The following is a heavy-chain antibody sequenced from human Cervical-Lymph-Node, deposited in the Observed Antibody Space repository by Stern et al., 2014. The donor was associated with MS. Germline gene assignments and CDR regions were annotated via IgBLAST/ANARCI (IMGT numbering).Heavy chain of an antibody. D-gene: IGHD5-24*01. CDR3: ARHPLSATITPDY. Sequence: MQLVQSGAEVKKPGESLKISCKGSGYSFTSYWIGWVRQMPGKGLEWMGIIFPGDSATKYSPSFQDQVTISADKSISTAYLQWSSLKASDTAMYYCARHPLSATITPDYWGQGTLVTVSS. CDR2: IFPGDSAT. CDR1: GYSFTSYW. J-gene: IGHJ4*02. V-gene: IGHV5-51*01.